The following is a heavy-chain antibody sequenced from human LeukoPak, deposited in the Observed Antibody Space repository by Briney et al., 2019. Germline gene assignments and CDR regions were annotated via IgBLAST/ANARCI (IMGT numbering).Heavy chain of an antibody. Sequence: GGSLRLSCAASGFTFSGHWMSWVRQAPGKGLEWVANMNQGGSDKYYVDSVKGRFTISRDNANNLLYLQMNSLRGEDTAVYYCTRDRSRAEDDCGHGTLVTVSS. CDR2: MNQGGSDK. J-gene: IGHJ4*01. V-gene: IGHV3-7*01. D-gene: IGHD1-14*01. CDR3: TRDRSRAEDD. CDR1: GFTFSGHW.